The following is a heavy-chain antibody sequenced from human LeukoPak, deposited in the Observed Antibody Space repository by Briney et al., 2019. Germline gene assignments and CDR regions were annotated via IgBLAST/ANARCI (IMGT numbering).Heavy chain of an antibody. CDR1: GFIFNNYG. J-gene: IGHJ5*02. CDR2: ISNDGGGT. V-gene: IGHV3-23*01. D-gene: IGHD3-22*01. Sequence: GGSLRLSCAASGFIFNNYGLIWVRQASGKGLEWVSAISNDGGGTQYADFVKGRFTISRDNSKNTLFLQMSSLRAEDTALYFCAKGSSGYFADLWGQGTLVTVSS. CDR3: AKGSSGYFADL.